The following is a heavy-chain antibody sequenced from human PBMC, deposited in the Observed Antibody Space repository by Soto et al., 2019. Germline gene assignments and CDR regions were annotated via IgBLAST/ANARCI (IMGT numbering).Heavy chain of an antibody. J-gene: IGHJ3*02. Sequence: GGSLRLSCAASGFTFSSYGMHWVRQAPGKGLEWVAVIWYDGSNKYYADSVKGRFTISRDNSKNTLYLQMNSLRAEDTAVYYCAREFEPPANGVGYDQPYDAFDIWGQGTMVTVSS. CDR2: IWYDGSNK. D-gene: IGHD2-2*01. CDR3: AREFEPPANGVGYDQPYDAFDI. CDR1: GFTFSSYG. V-gene: IGHV3-33*01.